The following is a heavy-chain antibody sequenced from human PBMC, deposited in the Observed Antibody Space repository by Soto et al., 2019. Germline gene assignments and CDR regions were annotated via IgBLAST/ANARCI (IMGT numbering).Heavy chain of an antibody. D-gene: IGHD7-27*01. CDR2: ISYDGGNK. Sequence: QAQLVESGGGVVQPGRSLRLSCVASGFPLRTYALHWVRQAPGTGLEWMTVISYDGGNKYYADSVRGRFTIFRDNSNNTVYLQINNMRPDDEAVYFCARAEPANCGGFTASSYYGLDVWGQGSAVTVAS. V-gene: IGHV3-30-3*01. CDR3: ARAEPANCGGFTASSYYGLDV. CDR1: GFPLRTYA. J-gene: IGHJ6*02.